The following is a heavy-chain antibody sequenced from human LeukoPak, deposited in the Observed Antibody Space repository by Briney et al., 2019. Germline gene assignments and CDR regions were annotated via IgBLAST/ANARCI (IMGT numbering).Heavy chain of an antibody. Sequence: SETLSLTCTVSGGSISSSSYYWGWIRQPPGKGLEWIGSIYYSGSTNYNPSLKSRVTMSVDTSKNQFSLKLSSVTAADTAVYYCARDFGRSERFGELKDWGQGTLVTVSS. CDR2: IYYSGST. CDR3: ARDFGRSERFGELKD. D-gene: IGHD3-10*01. J-gene: IGHJ4*02. CDR1: GGSISSSSYY. V-gene: IGHV4-39*07.